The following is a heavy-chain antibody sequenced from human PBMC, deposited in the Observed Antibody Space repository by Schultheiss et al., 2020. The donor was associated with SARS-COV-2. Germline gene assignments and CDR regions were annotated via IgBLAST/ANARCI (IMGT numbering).Heavy chain of an antibody. Sequence: GESLKISCAASGLTFSNAWMSWVRQAPGKGLEWVGRIKSKTDGGTTDYAAPVKGRFTISRDDSKNTLYLQMNSLKTEDTAVYYCTTRITIFGVVDYWGQGTLVTVSS. CDR3: TTRITIFGVVDY. D-gene: IGHD3-3*01. J-gene: IGHJ4*02. CDR1: GLTFSNAW. V-gene: IGHV3-15*01. CDR2: IKSKTDGGTT.